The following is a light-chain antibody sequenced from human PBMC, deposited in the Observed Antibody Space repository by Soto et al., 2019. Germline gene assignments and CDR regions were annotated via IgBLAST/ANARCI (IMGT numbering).Light chain of an antibody. CDR2: AAS. Sequence: SKQCRFVKDRVPITWRASQSIRSWLAWYQPKPGKAPQLLIYAASSLESGVPSRFFCFRSGTAFALGMRCLHSGCFATSFCEGHRCDAGTLGQGTKVDIK. CDR3: EGHRCDAGT. J-gene: IGKJ1*01. CDR1: QSIRSW. V-gene: IGKV1-5*01.